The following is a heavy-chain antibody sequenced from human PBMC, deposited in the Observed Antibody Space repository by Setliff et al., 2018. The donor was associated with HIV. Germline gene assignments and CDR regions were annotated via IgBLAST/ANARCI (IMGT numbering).Heavy chain of an antibody. J-gene: IGHJ4*02. D-gene: IGHD2-21*02. CDR3: ARSRLVTATRYYFDY. CDR1: GCSISSGGYY. V-gene: IGHV4-31*03. Sequence: SETLSLTCTVSGCSISSGGYYWSWIRQHPGRGLECIGYIYYSGNTYYNPSIKSRFTISVDTSKNQFSLKLSSVTAADTAVYYCARSRLVTATRYYFDYWGQGTLVTVSS. CDR2: IYYSGNT.